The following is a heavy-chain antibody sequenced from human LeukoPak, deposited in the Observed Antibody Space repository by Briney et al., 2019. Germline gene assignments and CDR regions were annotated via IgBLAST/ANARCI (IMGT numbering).Heavy chain of an antibody. CDR1: GYTFTSYG. D-gene: IGHD4-11*01. CDR2: ISGKNGNT. V-gene: IGHV1-18*01. CDR3: ARGAMTTVTTYLDY. J-gene: IGHJ4*02. Sequence: APVKVSCKASGYTFTSYGITWVRQAPGQGLEWMGWISGKNGNTNYVQKFQGRVTMTTDTSTSTAYMELRSLRSDDTAVYYCARGAMTTVTTYLDYWGQGTLVTVSS.